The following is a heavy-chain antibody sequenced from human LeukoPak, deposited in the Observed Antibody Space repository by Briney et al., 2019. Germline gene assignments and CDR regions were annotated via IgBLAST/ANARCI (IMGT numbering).Heavy chain of an antibody. CDR3: ARVSGDYGGGLDY. CDR2: ISSSSSYI. V-gene: IGHV3-21*01. J-gene: IGHJ4*02. D-gene: IGHD4-17*01. Sequence: GGSLRLSCAASGFTFSSYSMNWVRQAPGKGLEWVSYISSSSSYIYYADSVKGRFTISRDNAKNSLYLQMNSLRAEDTAVYYCARVSGDYGGGLDYWGQGTLVTVSA. CDR1: GFTFSSYS.